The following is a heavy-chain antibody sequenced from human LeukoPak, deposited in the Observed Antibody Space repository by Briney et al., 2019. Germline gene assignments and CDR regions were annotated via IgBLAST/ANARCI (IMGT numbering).Heavy chain of an antibody. J-gene: IGHJ3*02. Sequence: SETLSLTCTVSGGSISSYYWGWIRQPPGKGLEWVGYIFYSASANYNPSFRSRVTMSVDTSKNQFSLKLSSVTAADTAVYYCARDPLLEGDAFDIWGQGTMVTVSS. V-gene: IGHV4-59*12. CDR3: ARDPLLEGDAFDI. CDR2: IFYSASA. D-gene: IGHD3-3*01. CDR1: GGSISSYY.